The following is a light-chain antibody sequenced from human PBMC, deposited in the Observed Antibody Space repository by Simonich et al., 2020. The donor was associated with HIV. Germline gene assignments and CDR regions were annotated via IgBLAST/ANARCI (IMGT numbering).Light chain of an antibody. CDR3: QQYYSTPAWT. CDR2: AAS. CDR1: QSISRW. Sequence: DIQMTQSPSTLSASVGDRVTITCRASQSISRWLAWYQQKPGKAPKLLLYAASRLESGVPSRFSGSGSGTDYTLTISSLQPEDFATYYCQQYYSTPAWTFGQGTKVEIK. V-gene: IGKV1-NL1*01. J-gene: IGKJ1*01.